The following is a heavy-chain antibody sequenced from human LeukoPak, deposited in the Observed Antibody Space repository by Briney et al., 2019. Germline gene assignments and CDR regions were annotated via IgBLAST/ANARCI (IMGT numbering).Heavy chain of an antibody. CDR1: GGSINSKNYY. CDR3: ARLWRSYYYDSSGYWYFDY. CDR2: IYNSGST. Sequence: SETLSLTCTVSGGSINSKNYYWGWIRQPPGKGLDWIGNIYNSGSTFANPSLKNRLTMSLDMSKNQFSLKLSSVTAADTAVYYCARLWRSYYYDSSGYWYFDYWGQGTLVTVSS. V-gene: IGHV4-39*07. J-gene: IGHJ4*02. D-gene: IGHD3-22*01.